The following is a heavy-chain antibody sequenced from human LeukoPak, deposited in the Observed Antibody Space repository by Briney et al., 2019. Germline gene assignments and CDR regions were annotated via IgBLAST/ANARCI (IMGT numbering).Heavy chain of an antibody. Sequence: PGGSLRLSCAASGFTFSSYGMHWVRQAPGKGLEWVAFIRYDGSNKYYADSVKGRFTISRDNSKNTLYLQMNSLRAEDTAVYYCAKDPVIWTTVVSHQWFDPWGQGTLVTVSS. CDR2: IRYDGSNK. CDR1: GFTFSSYG. V-gene: IGHV3-30*02. D-gene: IGHD4-23*01. J-gene: IGHJ5*02. CDR3: AKDPVIWTTVVSHQWFDP.